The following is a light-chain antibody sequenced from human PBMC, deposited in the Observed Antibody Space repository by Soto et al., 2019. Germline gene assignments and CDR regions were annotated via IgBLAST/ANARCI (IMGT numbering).Light chain of an antibody. CDR2: DAS. Sequence: DIQMTQSPSTLSASVGDRVTITCRASQSISAWLAWYQQKPGEAPTLLIYDASSLESGVPSRFSGGASETEFTLTISSLQPDDVATYYCQHYHDYPWTFGQGTKVEIK. CDR3: QHYHDYPWT. CDR1: QSISAW. J-gene: IGKJ1*01. V-gene: IGKV1-5*01.